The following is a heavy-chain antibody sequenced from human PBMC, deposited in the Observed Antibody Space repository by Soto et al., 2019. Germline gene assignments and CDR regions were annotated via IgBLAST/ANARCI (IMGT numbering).Heavy chain of an antibody. J-gene: IGHJ3*02. CDR3: ARARWTGTSEAFEI. CDR1: GFSLIAYY. Sequence: QAPLVQSGAEVKKPGASVSVSCKASGFSLIAYYIHWVRQAPGQGLEWMAWINPNTGITHYAQKFQGRVTVTTATSINLVYMELNRLKSDDAAVYYCARARWTGTSEAFEIWGQGAMVTVAS. D-gene: IGHD1-7*01. V-gene: IGHV1-2*02. CDR2: INPNTGIT.